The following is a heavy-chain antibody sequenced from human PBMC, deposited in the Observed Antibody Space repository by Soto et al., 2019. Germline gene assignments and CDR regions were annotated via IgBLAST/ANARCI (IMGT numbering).Heavy chain of an antibody. J-gene: IGHJ2*01. Sequence: QVQLVKSGAEVKKPGASVKVSCKASGYTFTSYGISWVRLAPGQGLEWMGWISADNGNTNYAQKLQGRVTMTTDTSTSTAYMELRSLRSDDTAVYYCARWGLDYGDYIGYFDLWVRGTLVTVSS. CDR3: ARWGLDYGDYIGYFDL. D-gene: IGHD4-17*01. V-gene: IGHV1-18*01. CDR1: GYTFTSYG. CDR2: ISADNGNT.